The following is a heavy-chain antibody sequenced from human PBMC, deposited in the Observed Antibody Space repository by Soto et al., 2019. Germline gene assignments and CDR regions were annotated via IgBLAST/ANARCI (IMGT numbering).Heavy chain of an antibody. V-gene: IGHV1-69*13. CDR2: IIPIFGTA. D-gene: IGHD2-2*01. CDR3: ASSYCSSTRCYPENWFDP. Sequence: ASVKVSCKASGGTFSSYAISWVRQAPGQGLEWMGGIIPIFGTANYAQKFQGRVTITADESTSTAYMELSSLRSGDTAVYYCASSYCSSTRCYPENWFDPWGQGTLVTVSS. J-gene: IGHJ5*02. CDR1: GGTFSSYA.